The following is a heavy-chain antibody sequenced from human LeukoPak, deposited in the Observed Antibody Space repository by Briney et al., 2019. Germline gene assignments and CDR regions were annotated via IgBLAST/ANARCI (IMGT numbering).Heavy chain of an antibody. J-gene: IGHJ3*02. D-gene: IGHD5-24*01. Sequence: ASVKLSCKASGYTFSNYNIHWLRQAPGQGLEWMGIVNPSGDSTNYAQNFQGRVTMTGDTSTSTVYMELSSLRSEDAAVYYCARVRDGYNDAYDIWGQGTMVTVTS. V-gene: IGHV1-46*01. CDR1: GYTFSNYN. CDR3: ARVRDGYNDAYDI. CDR2: VNPSGDST.